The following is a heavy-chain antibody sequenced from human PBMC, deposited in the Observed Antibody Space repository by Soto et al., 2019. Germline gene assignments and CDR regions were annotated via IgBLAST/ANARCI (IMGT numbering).Heavy chain of an antibody. D-gene: IGHD3-10*01. Sequence: ASVKVSCKASGYSFANYTIHWVRQAPGQRLEWMGWLNPDTASTKFSPKFQGRVIITRDKSANTAFMQLTSLTSEDTALYYCARGGGYYGSGAYYRGYFDHWGLGTLVTVSS. V-gene: IGHV1-3*01. CDR2: LNPDTAST. CDR1: GYSFANYT. J-gene: IGHJ4*02. CDR3: ARGGGYYGSGAYYRGYFDH.